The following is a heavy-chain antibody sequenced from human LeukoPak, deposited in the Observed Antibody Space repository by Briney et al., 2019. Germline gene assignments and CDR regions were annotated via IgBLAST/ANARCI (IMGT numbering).Heavy chain of an antibody. CDR1: GFTFSSYA. CDR2: ISGSDAGT. V-gene: IGHV3-23*01. J-gene: IGHJ5*02. Sequence: GGSLRLSCAASGFTFSSYAMSWVRQIPGKGLEWVSAISGSDAGTYYADSVKGRFTISRDNSKNTLYLQMNRLRAEDTAVYYCARGVGTSVMWLDPWGQGTLVTVSS. D-gene: IGHD1-7*01. CDR3: ARGVGTSVMWLDP.